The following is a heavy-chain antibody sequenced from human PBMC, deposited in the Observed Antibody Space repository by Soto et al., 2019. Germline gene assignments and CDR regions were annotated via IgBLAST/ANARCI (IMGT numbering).Heavy chain of an antibody. J-gene: IGHJ5*02. D-gene: IGHD3-10*01. CDR3: ARDVWSQASGPSDS. V-gene: IGHV3-9*01. CDR2: ISWNSGTI. Sequence: EVQLVESGGGLVQPGRSLRLSCAASGFTFDDYAMHWVRQAPGKGLEWVTGISWNSGTIGYADSVKGRFTMSRDNAKNTLYLQTNRLRADDTAVYYCARDVWSQASGPSDSCGQGTLVTVSS. CDR1: GFTFDDYA.